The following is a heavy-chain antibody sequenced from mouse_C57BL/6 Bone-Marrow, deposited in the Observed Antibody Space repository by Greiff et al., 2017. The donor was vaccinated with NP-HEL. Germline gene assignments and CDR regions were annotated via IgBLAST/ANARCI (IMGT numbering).Heavy chain of an antibody. CDR3: ARLRIAY. CDR2: ISSGGSYT. J-gene: IGHJ3*01. Sequence: EVQLQESGGDLVKPGGSLKLSCAASGFTFSSYGMSWVRQTPDKRLEWVATISSGGSYTYYPDSVKGRFTISRDNAKNTLYLQMSSLKSEDTAMYYCARLRIAYWGQGTLVTVSA. CDR1: GFTFSSYG. V-gene: IGHV5-6*01.